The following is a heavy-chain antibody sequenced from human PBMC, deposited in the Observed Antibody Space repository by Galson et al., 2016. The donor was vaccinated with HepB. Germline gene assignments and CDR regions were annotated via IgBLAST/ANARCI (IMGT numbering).Heavy chain of an antibody. Sequence: SLRLSCAASGFTFSDSALHWVRQASGKGLEWVGRIRSKANSYETAYAASVKGRFTISRDDSENTAYLQMNSLKTEDTAVYYCTRPTLYSSGWYSNWGQGTLVTVSS. CDR1: GFTFSDSA. CDR2: IRSKANSYET. J-gene: IGHJ4*02. V-gene: IGHV3-73*01. D-gene: IGHD6-19*01. CDR3: TRPTLYSSGWYSN.